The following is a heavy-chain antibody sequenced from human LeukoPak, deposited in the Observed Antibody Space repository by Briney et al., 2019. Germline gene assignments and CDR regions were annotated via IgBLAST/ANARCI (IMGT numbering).Heavy chain of an antibody. Sequence: GGSLRLSCSASGFTLTTYSMHWVRQAPGKGLEYVSSITSDGTGTYYADSVKGRFTTSRDNSKNTLYLQMSSLRAEDTAVYYCVRLSGGYYYDYWGQGTLVTVSS. CDR1: GFTLTTYS. CDR2: ITSDGTGT. CDR3: VRLSGGYYYDY. D-gene: IGHD3-22*01. J-gene: IGHJ4*02. V-gene: IGHV3-64D*09.